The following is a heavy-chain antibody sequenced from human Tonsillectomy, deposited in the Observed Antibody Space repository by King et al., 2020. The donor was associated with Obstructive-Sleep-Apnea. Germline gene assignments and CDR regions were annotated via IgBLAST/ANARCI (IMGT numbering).Heavy chain of an antibody. D-gene: IGHD3-16*01. CDR1: GYTFTSYD. V-gene: IGHV1-8*01. J-gene: IGHJ5*02. Sequence: QLVQSGAEVKKPGASVKVSCKASGYTFTSYDINWVRQATGQGLEWMGWMNPNSGDTGFAQKFQGRGTMTRSTSISTAYMELGSLRSEDTAVYYCARVPRGIGNWFDPWGQGTLVIVSS. CDR2: MNPNSGDT. CDR3: ARVPRGIGNWFDP.